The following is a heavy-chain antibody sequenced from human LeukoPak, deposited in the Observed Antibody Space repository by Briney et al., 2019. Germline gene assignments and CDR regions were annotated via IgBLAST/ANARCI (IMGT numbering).Heavy chain of an antibody. J-gene: IGHJ4*02. CDR3: AKGLHGYDFDY. D-gene: IGHD5-12*01. CDR1: GFTFSTYA. CDR2: ISASGGST. V-gene: IGHV3-23*01. Sequence: GGSLRLSCAAPGFTFSTYAMSWVRQAPGKGLEWVSSISASGGSTYYADSVRGRFTISRDNSKNTLYLQLNSLRAEDTAVYYCAKGLHGYDFDYWGQGALVTVSS.